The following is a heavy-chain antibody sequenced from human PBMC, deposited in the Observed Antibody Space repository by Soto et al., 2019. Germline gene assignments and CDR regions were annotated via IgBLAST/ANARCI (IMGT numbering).Heavy chain of an antibody. CDR1: GYTFTSYD. V-gene: IGHV1-8*01. CDR3: ARVGYYYDSSGYYLSFDY. Sequence: ASVKVSCKSSGYTFTSYDINCVRQSTGQGLEWMGWMNPNSGNTGYAQKFQGRVTMTRNTSISTAYMELSSLRSEDTAVYYCARVGYYYDSSGYYLSFDYWGQGTLVTVSS. J-gene: IGHJ4*02. CDR2: MNPNSGNT. D-gene: IGHD3-22*01.